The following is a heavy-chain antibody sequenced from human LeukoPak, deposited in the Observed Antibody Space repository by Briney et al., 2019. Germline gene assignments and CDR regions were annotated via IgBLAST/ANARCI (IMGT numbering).Heavy chain of an antibody. V-gene: IGHV3-23*01. Sequence: GGSLRLSCAASGFTFSSYAMSWVRQAPGKGLEWVSAISGSGGSTYYADSVKGRFTISRDNSKNTLYLQMNSLRAEDTAVYYCAKEWDIVVVVAATNAFDIWGQGTMVTVSS. CDR2: ISGSGGST. D-gene: IGHD2-15*01. CDR3: AKEWDIVVVVAATNAFDI. CDR1: GFTFSSYA. J-gene: IGHJ3*02.